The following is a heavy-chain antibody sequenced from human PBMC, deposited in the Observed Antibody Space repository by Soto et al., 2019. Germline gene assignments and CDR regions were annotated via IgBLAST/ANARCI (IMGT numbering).Heavy chain of an antibody. CDR3: ARDLIIAARLYCYYGMDV. CDR2: ISSSSSYI. Sequence: GGSLRLSCAASGFTFSSYSMNWVRQAPGKGLEWVSSISSSSSYIYYADSVKGRFTTSRDNAQNSLYLQMNSLRAEDTAVYYCARDLIIAARLYCYYGMDVWGQGTTVTVSS. CDR1: GFTFSSYS. V-gene: IGHV3-21*01. D-gene: IGHD6-6*01. J-gene: IGHJ6*02.